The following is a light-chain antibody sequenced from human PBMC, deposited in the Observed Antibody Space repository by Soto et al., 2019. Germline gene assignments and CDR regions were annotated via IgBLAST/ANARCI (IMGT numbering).Light chain of an antibody. CDR2: EVN. V-gene: IGLV2-14*01. CDR3: SSYTITTALV. J-gene: IGLJ1*01. Sequence: QSVLTQPASVSGSPGQSITISCTGTSSDVGGYNYVSWYQQHPGKAPKLMIYEVNNRPSGVSNRFSGSKSGNTASLTISGLQAEDEADYYCSSYTITTALVFGTGTKLTVL. CDR1: SSDVGGYNY.